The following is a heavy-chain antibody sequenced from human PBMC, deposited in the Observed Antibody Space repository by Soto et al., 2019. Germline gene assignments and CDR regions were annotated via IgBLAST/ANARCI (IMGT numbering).Heavy chain of an antibody. J-gene: IGHJ4*02. D-gene: IGHD3-10*01. CDR3: ARVRVRGIVDY. CDR1: VVSISSGGYS. V-gene: IGHV4-30-2*01. CDR2: IYHSGST. Sequence: PSETLSLTCAVSVVSISSGGYSCSWIRQPPGKGLEWIGYIYHSGSTYYNPSLKSRVTISVDRSKNQFSLKLSSVTAADTAVYYCARVRVRGIVDYWGQGTLVTVSS.